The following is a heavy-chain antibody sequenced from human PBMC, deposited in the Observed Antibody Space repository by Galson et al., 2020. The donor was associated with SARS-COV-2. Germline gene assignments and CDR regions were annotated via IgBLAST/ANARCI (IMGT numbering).Heavy chain of an antibody. CDR3: AREGVVNGGMDV. D-gene: IGHD2-8*01. CDR1: GFTFSSYS. CDR2: ISSSSSYI. V-gene: IGHV3-21*01. Sequence: NSGGSLRLSCAASGFTFSSYSMNWVRQAPGKGLEWVSSISSSSSYIYYADSVKGRFTISRDNAKNSLYLQMNSLRAEDTAVYYCAREGVVNGGMDVWGQGTTVTVSS. J-gene: IGHJ6*02.